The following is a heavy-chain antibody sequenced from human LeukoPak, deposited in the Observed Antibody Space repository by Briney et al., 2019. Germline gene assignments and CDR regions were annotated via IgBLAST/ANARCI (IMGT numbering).Heavy chain of an antibody. CDR2: ISWNSGNI. Sequence: PGRSLRLSCAASGFTFDDYAMHWVRHAPGRGLEWVSGISWNSGNIVYADSVKGRFTISRDNAKNSLYLQMNSLRPEDTAFYYCVKGATSSRYDWFDPWGQGTLVTVSS. CDR3: VKGATSSRYDWFDP. D-gene: IGHD6-13*01. V-gene: IGHV3-9*01. CDR1: GFTFDDYA. J-gene: IGHJ5*02.